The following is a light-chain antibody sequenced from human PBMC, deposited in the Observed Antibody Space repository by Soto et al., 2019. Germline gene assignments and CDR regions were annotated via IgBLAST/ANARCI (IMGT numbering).Light chain of an antibody. Sequence: EIVLTQSPGTLSLSPGERATLSCRAIQSISSSYLAWYQQKPGQAPRLLIYAASSRATGIPDRFSGSGSGTDFNLTISRLEHEDFAVYYCQQYGSSSYTFGQGTQLEIK. CDR2: AAS. CDR3: QQYGSSSYT. V-gene: IGKV3-20*01. CDR1: QSISSSY. J-gene: IGKJ2*01.